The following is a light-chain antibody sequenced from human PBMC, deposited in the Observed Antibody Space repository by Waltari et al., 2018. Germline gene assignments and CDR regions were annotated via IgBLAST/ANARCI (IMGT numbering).Light chain of an antibody. CDR1: SGLRTYA. CDR3: QTWGLGYVI. J-gene: IGLJ2*01. Sequence: QLVLTQSPSASASVRASVRLTCTLSSGLRTYAIAWHQHPPGKGPRSLMKVNSDGTHNKGDGIPDRFSGSSSGTERYLTISLLQPEDEADYYCQTWGLGYVIFGGGTKLTVL. CDR2: VNSDGTH. V-gene: IGLV4-69*01.